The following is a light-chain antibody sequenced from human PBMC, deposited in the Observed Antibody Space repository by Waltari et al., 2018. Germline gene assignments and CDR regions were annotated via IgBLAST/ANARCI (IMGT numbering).Light chain of an antibody. CDR1: QSISDY. V-gene: IGKV1-39*01. CDR3: QQSDSTPYT. Sequence: DIQMTQSPPSLSASVGDRVTITCRASQSISDYLNWYQQKPGKAPKLLIYTVSNLQSGVPSRFSGSGSGTDFTLTISSLQPEDFAIYYCQQSDSTPYTFGQGTKL. J-gene: IGKJ2*01. CDR2: TVS.